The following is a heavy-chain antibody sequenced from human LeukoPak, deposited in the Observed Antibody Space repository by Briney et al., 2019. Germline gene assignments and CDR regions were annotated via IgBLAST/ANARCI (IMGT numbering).Heavy chain of an antibody. J-gene: IGHJ4*02. V-gene: IGHV3-33*01. CDR3: AREGPRGNSQFDY. D-gene: IGHD2/OR15-2a*01. Sequence: PGGSLRLSCAASGFIFSSYGMHWVRQAPGKGLEWVALIWYDGSNKYYTDSVKGRLTISRDNSKNTLYLQMNNLRAGDTAVYYCAREGPRGNSQFDYWGQGTLVTVSS. CDR1: GFIFSSYG. CDR2: IWYDGSNK.